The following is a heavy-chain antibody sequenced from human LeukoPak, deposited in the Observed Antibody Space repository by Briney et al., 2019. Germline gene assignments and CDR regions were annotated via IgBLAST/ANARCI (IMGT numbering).Heavy chain of an antibody. V-gene: IGHV4-39*07. CDR2: IYYSGST. D-gene: IGHD1-26*01. CDR1: GGSISSSSYY. Sequence: KPSETLSLTCTVSGGSISSSSYYWGWIRQPPGKGLEWIGSIYYSGSTYYNPSLKSRVTISVDTSKNQFSLKLSSVTAADTAVYYCAGEGGRRCFDYWGQGTLVTVSS. J-gene: IGHJ4*02. CDR3: AGEGGRRCFDY.